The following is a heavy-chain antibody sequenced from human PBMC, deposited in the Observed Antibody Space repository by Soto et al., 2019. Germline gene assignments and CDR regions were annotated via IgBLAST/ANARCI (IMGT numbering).Heavy chain of an antibody. Sequence: SVKVSCKASGGTFSSYAISWVRQAPGQGLEWMGGIIPIFGTANYAQKFQGRVTITADESTSTAYMELSSLRSEDTAVYYCASEPAAAEIEGDYWGQGTLVTVCS. CDR2: IIPIFGTA. V-gene: IGHV1-69*13. J-gene: IGHJ4*02. D-gene: IGHD6-13*01. CDR1: GGTFSSYA. CDR3: ASEPAAAEIEGDY.